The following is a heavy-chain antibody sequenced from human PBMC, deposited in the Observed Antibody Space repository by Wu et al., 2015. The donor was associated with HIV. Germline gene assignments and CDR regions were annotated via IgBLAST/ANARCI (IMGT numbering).Heavy chain of an antibody. CDR3: ARDRYYYESSGPYCFDH. V-gene: IGHV1-18*01. D-gene: IGHD3-22*01. CDR1: GYTFTNYD. J-gene: IGHJ4*02. CDR2: ISAYSGNT. Sequence: QVQLVQSGAEVKKPGASVKVSCKASGYTFTNYDISWVRQAPGQGLEWMGWISAYSGNTKYAQKLQGRVTMTTDTSTSSAYMELRSLRPDDTAVYYCARDRYYYESSGPYCFDHWGQGTLVSVSS.